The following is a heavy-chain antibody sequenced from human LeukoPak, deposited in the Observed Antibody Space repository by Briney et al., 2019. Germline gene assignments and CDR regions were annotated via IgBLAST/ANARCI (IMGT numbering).Heavy chain of an antibody. J-gene: IGHJ4*02. CDR1: GGTFSSYA. Sequence: SVKVSCKASGGTFSSYAISWVRQAPGQGLEWMGGIIPIFGTANYAQKFQGRVTITTDESTSTAYMELSSLRSEDTAVYYCASHLSEAAPFDYWGQGTLVTVSS. D-gene: IGHD2-15*01. CDR2: IIPIFGTA. CDR3: ASHLSEAAPFDY. V-gene: IGHV1-69*05.